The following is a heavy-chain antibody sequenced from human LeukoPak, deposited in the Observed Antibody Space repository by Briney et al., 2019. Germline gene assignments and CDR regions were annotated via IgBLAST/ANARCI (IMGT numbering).Heavy chain of an antibody. J-gene: IGHJ4*02. Sequence: GRSLRLSCAASGFTFSSYGMHWVRKAPGKGLEWVAIISYDESNKYYADSVKGRFTISRDNSKNTLYLQMNSLRAEDTAVYYCAKEGTVRDFDYWGQGSLVTVSS. CDR1: GFTFSSYG. CDR3: AKEGTVRDFDY. CDR2: ISYDESNK. V-gene: IGHV3-30*18. D-gene: IGHD1-1*01.